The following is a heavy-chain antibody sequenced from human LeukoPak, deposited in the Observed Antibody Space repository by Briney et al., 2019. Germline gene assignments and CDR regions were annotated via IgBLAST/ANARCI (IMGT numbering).Heavy chain of an antibody. CDR1: GFTFSSHG. D-gene: IGHD7-27*01. V-gene: IGHV3-33*01. CDR2: IWYDGSTK. CDR3: ARGVWAPFDS. Sequence: PGGSLRLSCAASGFTFSSHGMHWVRQAPGKGLEWVAVIWYDGSTKYYADSVRGRFTISRDNSKNTLFLQMNSLRAEDTAVYYCARGVWAPFDSWGQGTLVPVSS. J-gene: IGHJ4*02.